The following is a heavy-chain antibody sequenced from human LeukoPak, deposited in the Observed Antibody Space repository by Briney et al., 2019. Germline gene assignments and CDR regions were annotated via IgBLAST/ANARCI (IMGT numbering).Heavy chain of an antibody. CDR3: ARDRSLVDGDYGVWFDA. J-gene: IGHJ5*02. V-gene: IGHV3-48*04. CDR2: ISSTSTTK. CDR1: GFTFHNYA. D-gene: IGHD4-17*01. Sequence: GGSLRLSCAASGFTFHNYAMNWVRQAPGKGLEWVSYISSTSTTKYYADSVKGRFTISRDNSKNSLDLQMNRLTAEDTAVYYCARDRSLVDGDYGVWFDAWGQGSLVTVSS.